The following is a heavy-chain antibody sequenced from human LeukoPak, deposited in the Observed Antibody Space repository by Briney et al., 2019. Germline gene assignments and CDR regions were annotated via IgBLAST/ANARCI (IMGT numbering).Heavy chain of an antibody. V-gene: IGHV3-23*01. CDR1: GFTFGDYY. J-gene: IGHJ4*02. Sequence: GGSLRLSCAASGFTFGDYYMSWVRQAPGKGLEWVSGISGSGGSTYYADSVKGRFTISRDNSKNTLYLQMNSLRAEDTAVYYCAKDGGGYYTWAFDYWGQGTLVTVSS. D-gene: IGHD3-22*01. CDR3: AKDGGGYYTWAFDY. CDR2: ISGSGGST.